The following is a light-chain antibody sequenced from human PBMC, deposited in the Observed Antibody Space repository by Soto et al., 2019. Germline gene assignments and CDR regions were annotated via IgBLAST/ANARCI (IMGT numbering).Light chain of an antibody. CDR1: SSDVGGYNY. V-gene: IGLV2-8*01. J-gene: IGLJ1*01. CDR3: SSYAGSNILV. Sequence: QSVLTQPPSASGPPGQSVTLSCTGTSSDVGGYNYVSWYQQHPGKAPKLMIYEVSKRPSGVPDRFSGSKSGNTASLTVSGLQAEDEADYYCSSYAGSNILVFGTGTKVTVL. CDR2: EVS.